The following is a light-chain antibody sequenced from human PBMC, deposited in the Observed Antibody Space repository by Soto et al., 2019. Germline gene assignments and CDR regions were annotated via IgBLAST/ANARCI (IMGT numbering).Light chain of an antibody. Sequence: QSVLTQPASVSGSPGQSITVSCIGTSSDVGSYNLVSWYQQHPGKAPKLMIYEGSKRPSGVSNRFSGSKSGNTASLTISGLQAEDEADYYCCSYAGSSTPWVFGGGTKLTVL. J-gene: IGLJ3*02. CDR3: CSYAGSSTPWV. CDR2: EGS. CDR1: SSDVGSYNL. V-gene: IGLV2-23*01.